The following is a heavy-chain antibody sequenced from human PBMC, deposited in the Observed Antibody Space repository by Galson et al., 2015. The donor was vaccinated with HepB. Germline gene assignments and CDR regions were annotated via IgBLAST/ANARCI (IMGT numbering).Heavy chain of an antibody. CDR2: MNPKTGNS. CDR3: ARDHPRITNYNVFGMDV. D-gene: IGHD1-14*01. Sequence: SAKVSCKASGYNFTTYDINWVRQAPGQGLEWMAWMNPKTGNSGYEHKFQGRVTMTRNTSINTSYMELSSLRSDDTAVYYCARDHPRITNYNVFGMDVWGQGTTVNVSS. CDR1: GYNFTTYD. V-gene: IGHV1-8*01. J-gene: IGHJ6*02.